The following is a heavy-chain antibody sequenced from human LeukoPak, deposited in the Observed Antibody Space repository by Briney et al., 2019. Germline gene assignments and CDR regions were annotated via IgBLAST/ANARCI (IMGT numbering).Heavy chain of an antibody. CDR3: ARLYSSGWSGLNYYMDV. J-gene: IGHJ6*03. V-gene: IGHV6-1*01. CDR1: GDSVSSNSAA. CDR2: TYYRSKWYN. D-gene: IGHD6-19*01. Sequence: SQTLSLTCAISGDSVSSNSAAWNWIRQSPSRGLEWLGRTYYRSKWYNDYAVSVKSRITINPDTSKNQFSLQLNSVTPEDTAVYYCARLYSSGWSGLNYYMDVWGKGTTVTVSS.